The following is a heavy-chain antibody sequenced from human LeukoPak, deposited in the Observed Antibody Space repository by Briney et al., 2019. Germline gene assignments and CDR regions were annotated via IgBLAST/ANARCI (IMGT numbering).Heavy chain of an antibody. CDR2: IKQDGSEK. CDR3: ARYGSIAAAGTFDY. Sequence: PGGSLRLSCAASGFPFSRYWMSWVRQAPGKGLEWVANIKQDGSEKYYVDSVKGRFTISRDNAKNSLFLQMNSLRAEDTAVYYCARYGSIAAAGTFDYWGQGTLVTVSS. D-gene: IGHD6-13*01. J-gene: IGHJ4*02. V-gene: IGHV3-7*02. CDR1: GFPFSRYW.